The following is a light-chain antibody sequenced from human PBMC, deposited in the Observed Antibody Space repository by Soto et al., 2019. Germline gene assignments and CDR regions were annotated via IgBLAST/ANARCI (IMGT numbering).Light chain of an antibody. CDR3: QQYHNWPPIT. V-gene: IGKV3-15*01. CDR1: QSVSSN. CDR2: GAS. J-gene: IGKJ3*01. Sequence: EIVMTQSPVTLSVSPGERATLSCRASQSVSSNLAWYQQKPGQAPRLLIFGASTRATGFPARFSGSGSGTEFTLTISSLQSEDFAVYYCQQYHNWPPITFCPGTKVDIK.